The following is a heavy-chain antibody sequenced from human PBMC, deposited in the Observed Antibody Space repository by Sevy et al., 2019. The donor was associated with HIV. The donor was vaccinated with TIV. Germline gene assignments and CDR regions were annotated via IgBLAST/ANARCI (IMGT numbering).Heavy chain of an antibody. V-gene: IGHV3-30*04. J-gene: IGHJ4*02. CDR3: TRDAGYSVGWYPSNY. D-gene: IGHD6-19*01. CDR1: GFSVSTHP. CDR2: LPYDGGAQ. Sequence: GGSLRPPCAASGFSVSTHPMHWVRQPPGKGLEGVALLPYDGGAQYYVDSVKGRFSISRDNSKNILYLQMNSLRPADTALYYCTRDAGYSVGWYPSNYWGQGTLVTVSS.